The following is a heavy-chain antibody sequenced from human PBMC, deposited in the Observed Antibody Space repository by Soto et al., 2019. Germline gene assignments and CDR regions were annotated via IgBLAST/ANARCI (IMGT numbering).Heavy chain of an antibody. Sequence: EVQLLESGGGLVQPGGSLRLSCAASGFTFSSYAMSWVRQAPGKGLEWVSAISGSGGSTYYADSVKGRFTISRDNXKXMLYLQMNSLRAEDTAVYYCAKDQLYYYDSSGYYRHWGQGTLVTVSS. CDR3: AKDQLYYYDSSGYYRH. D-gene: IGHD3-22*01. V-gene: IGHV3-23*01. CDR1: GFTFSSYA. CDR2: ISGSGGST. J-gene: IGHJ1*01.